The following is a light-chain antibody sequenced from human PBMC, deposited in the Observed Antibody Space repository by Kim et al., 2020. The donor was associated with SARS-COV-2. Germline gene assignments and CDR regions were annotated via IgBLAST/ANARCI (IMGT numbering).Light chain of an antibody. CDR2: GAS. V-gene: IGKV3-15*01. CDR1: QSVSSN. CDR3: QLYNNWPLT. J-gene: IGKJ4*01. Sequence: VSPGERATLSCRASQSVSSNFAWYQQKPGQSPRLIIYGASTRATGIPARFSGSGSGTEFTLTISSLQSEDFAVYYCQLYNNWPLTFGGGTKVDIK.